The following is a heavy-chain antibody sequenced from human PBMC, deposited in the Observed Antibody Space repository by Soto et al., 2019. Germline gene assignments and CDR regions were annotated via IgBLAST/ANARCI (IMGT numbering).Heavy chain of an antibody. CDR1: ELTFSSYG. CDR2: ISYDGSNK. J-gene: IGHJ6*02. D-gene: IGHD3-3*01. Sequence: GGSLRLSCAASELTFSSYGMHLVRQAPGKGLERVAVISYDGSNKYYADSVKGRFTISRDNSKNTLYLQMNSLRAEDTAVYYCASTTYYDFWSGYSTDYYYYGMDVWGQGTTVTVSS. CDR3: ASTTYYDFWSGYSTDYYYYGMDV. V-gene: IGHV3-30*03.